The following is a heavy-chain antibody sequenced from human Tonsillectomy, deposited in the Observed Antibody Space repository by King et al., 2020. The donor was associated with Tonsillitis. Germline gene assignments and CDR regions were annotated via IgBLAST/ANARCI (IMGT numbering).Heavy chain of an antibody. Sequence: VQLVESGGGLVQPGGSLRLSCAASGFTFSSYSMNWVRQAPGKGLEWVSYISSSRSTIYYADSVKGRFTISRDNAKNSLYLQMNSLRAEDTAAYYCARDRLYCSSTSCYDVPYGFDYWGQGTLVTVSS. CDR2: ISSSRSTI. V-gene: IGHV3-48*01. CDR3: ARDRLYCSSTSCYDVPYGFDY. D-gene: IGHD2-2*01. J-gene: IGHJ4*02. CDR1: GFTFSSYS.